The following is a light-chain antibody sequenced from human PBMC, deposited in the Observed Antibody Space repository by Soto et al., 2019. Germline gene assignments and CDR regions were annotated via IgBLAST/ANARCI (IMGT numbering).Light chain of an antibody. Sequence: EIVLTQSPGTLSLSPGERAALSCRASQSVSGSYVAWYQQKPGQAPRLLIYGASNRATGIPDRFSGSGSGTDFTLTITRLEPEDFAVYSCQQRSNWPPDKYTFGQGTKLEI. V-gene: IGKV3D-20*02. J-gene: IGKJ2*01. CDR3: QQRSNWPPDKYT. CDR2: GAS. CDR1: QSVSGSY.